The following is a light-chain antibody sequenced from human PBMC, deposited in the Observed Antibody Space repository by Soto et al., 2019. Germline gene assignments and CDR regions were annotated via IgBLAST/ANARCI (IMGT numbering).Light chain of an antibody. V-gene: IGKV3-20*01. CDR3: QQYGSSPLT. J-gene: IGKJ4*01. CDR2: GAS. Sequence: EIVLTQSPGTLSLSPGERATLXXRASQSVSSSYLAWYQQKPGQAPXLLIYGASSRATGIPDRFSGSGSGTDFTLTISRLEPEDFAVYYCQQYGSSPLTFGGGPRWIS. CDR1: QSVSSSY.